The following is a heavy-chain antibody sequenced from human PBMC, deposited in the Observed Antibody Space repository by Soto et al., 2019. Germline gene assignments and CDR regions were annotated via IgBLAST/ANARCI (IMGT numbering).Heavy chain of an antibody. CDR3: ARGRRGYICFNEF. CDR2: IAPCINKK. V-gene: IGHV1-69*01. D-gene: IGHD2-2*02. J-gene: IGHJ4*02. Sequence: QEHLVQSGPEVKKPGSSVKVSCKTSGGFLSIFRLSGLRQAPEQGLEWMGGIAPCINKKNYAQKFQGRVTLTADQSTQTAYMELSILGYDDTAVYYCARGRRGYICFNEFWGQGTLVTVSS. CDR1: GGFLSIFR.